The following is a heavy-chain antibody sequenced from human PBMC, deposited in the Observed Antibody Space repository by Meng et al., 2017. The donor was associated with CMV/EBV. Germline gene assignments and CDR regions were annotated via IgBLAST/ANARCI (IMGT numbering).Heavy chain of an antibody. CDR1: GFIFSNYG. V-gene: IGHV3-23*01. D-gene: IGHD3-10*01. J-gene: IGHJ4*02. CDR3: EKVPGSLYLRSYYFDY. Sequence: GESLKISCAASGFIFSNYGMTWVRQGPGKRLEWVSAISCSGDGTDFAESVKGRFTISRDNTQNTLYLQMNSLRAEDTAVYYCEKVPGSLYLRSYYFDYWGQGILVTVSS. CDR2: ISCSGDGT.